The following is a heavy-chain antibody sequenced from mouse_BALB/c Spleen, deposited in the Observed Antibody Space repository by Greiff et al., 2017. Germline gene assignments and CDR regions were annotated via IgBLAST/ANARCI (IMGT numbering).Heavy chain of an antibody. J-gene: IGHJ3*01. V-gene: IGHV1-20*02. CDR1: GYSFTGYF. D-gene: IGHD2-3*01. CDR2: INPYNGDT. Sequence: EVQLQQSGPELVKPGASVKISCKASGYSFTGYFMNWVMQSHGKSLEWIGRINPYNGDTFYNQKFKGKATLTVDKSSSTAHMELRSLASEDSAVYYCARSYDGYYPFAYWGQGTLVTVSA. CDR3: ARSYDGYYPFAY.